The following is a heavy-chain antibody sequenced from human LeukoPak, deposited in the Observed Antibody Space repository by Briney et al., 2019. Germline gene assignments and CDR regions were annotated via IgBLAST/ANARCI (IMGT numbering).Heavy chain of an antibody. Sequence: GASVKVSCKASGYTFTSYDINWVRQATGQGLEWMGWMNPNSGNTGYAQKFQGRVTITRNTSISTAYMELSSLRSEDTAVYYCARGAFGYSYGYYYYMDVWGKGTTVTVSS. CDR1: GYTFTSYD. J-gene: IGHJ6*03. CDR2: MNPNSGNT. V-gene: IGHV1-8*03. D-gene: IGHD5-18*01. CDR3: ARGAFGYSYGYYYYMDV.